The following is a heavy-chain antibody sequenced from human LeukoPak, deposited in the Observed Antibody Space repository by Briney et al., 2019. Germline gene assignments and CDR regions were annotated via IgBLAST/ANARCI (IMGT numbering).Heavy chain of an antibody. CDR1: GGSISSNNYY. D-gene: IGHD3-22*01. CDR3: ARLYYYDSSGYYYVGGSFDY. J-gene: IGHJ4*02. Sequence: PSETLSLTRTVSGGSISSNNYYWGWIRQPPGKGLEWIGSIYYSGSTYYNPSLKSRVTISVDTSKNQFSLKLSSVTAADTAVYYCARLYYYDSSGYYYVGGSFDYWGQGTLVTVSS. CDR2: IYYSGST. V-gene: IGHV4-39*01.